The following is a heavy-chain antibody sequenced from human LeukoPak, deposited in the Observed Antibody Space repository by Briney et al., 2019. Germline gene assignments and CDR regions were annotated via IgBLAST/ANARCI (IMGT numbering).Heavy chain of an antibody. CDR2: MNQDGSEK. D-gene: IGHD5-12*01. CDR3: ARDSGYDCFDY. J-gene: IGHJ4*02. V-gene: IGHV3-7*01. CDR1: GFTFSGSW. Sequence: GGSLRLSCAASGFTFSGSWMAWVRQAPGKGLEWVANMNQDGSEKNYVDSVKGRFTISRDNAKNSLYLQMNSLRAEDTVVYYCARDSGYDCFDYWGQGTLVTVSS.